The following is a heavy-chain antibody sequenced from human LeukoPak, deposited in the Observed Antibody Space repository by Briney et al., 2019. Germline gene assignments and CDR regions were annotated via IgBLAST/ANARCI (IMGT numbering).Heavy chain of an antibody. J-gene: IGHJ6*02. CDR2: IIPIFGTA. Sequence: SVKVSCKASGGTFSSYAISWVRQAPGQGLEWMGGIIPIFGTANYAQKFQGRVTITADESTSTAYMELSSLRSEDTAVYYCARDFGAPDSSGLAVYYYYGMDVWGQGTTVTVSS. D-gene: IGHD3-22*01. CDR1: GGTFSSYA. CDR3: ARDFGAPDSSGLAVYYYYGMDV. V-gene: IGHV1-69*13.